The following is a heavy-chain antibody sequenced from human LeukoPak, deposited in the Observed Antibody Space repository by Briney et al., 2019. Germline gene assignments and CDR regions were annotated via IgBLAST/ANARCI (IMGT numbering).Heavy chain of an antibody. D-gene: IGHD5-24*01. V-gene: IGHV3-23*01. CDR3: AKRMALPSGALDI. Sequence: PGGSLRLSCAASGFTFSTYAMSWVRQSPGKGLEWVSVISGSGCNTFYADSVKGRFTISRDNSKNTLYLQMNSLRAEDAAVYYCAKRMALPSGALDIWGQGTMVTVSS. CDR1: GFTFSTYA. CDR2: ISGSGCNT. J-gene: IGHJ3*02.